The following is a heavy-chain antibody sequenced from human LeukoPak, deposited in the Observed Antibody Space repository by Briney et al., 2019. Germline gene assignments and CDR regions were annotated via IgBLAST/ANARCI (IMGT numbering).Heavy chain of an antibody. CDR1: GYTFTSYG. D-gene: IGHD6-19*01. Sequence: ASVKVSCTASGYTFTSYGISWVRQAPGQGLEWMGWISAYNGNTNYAQKLQGRVTMTTDTSTSTAYMELRSLRSDDTAVYYCASAYSSGWVADWGQGTLVTVSS. CDR3: ASAYSSGWVAD. J-gene: IGHJ4*02. CDR2: ISAYNGNT. V-gene: IGHV1-18*01.